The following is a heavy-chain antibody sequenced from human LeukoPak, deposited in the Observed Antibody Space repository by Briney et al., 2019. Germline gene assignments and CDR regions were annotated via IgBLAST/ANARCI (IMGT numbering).Heavy chain of an antibody. V-gene: IGHV3-23*01. Sequence: PGGSLRLSCAASGFSFSRYSMNWVRQAPGKGLEWVSAISGSGGSTYYADSVKGRFTISRDNSKNTLYLQMNSLRAEDTAVYYCAKSRAIAAPVPPFDPWGQGTLVTVSS. CDR3: AKSRAIAAPVPPFDP. CDR1: GFSFSRYS. J-gene: IGHJ5*02. CDR2: ISGSGGST. D-gene: IGHD6-13*01.